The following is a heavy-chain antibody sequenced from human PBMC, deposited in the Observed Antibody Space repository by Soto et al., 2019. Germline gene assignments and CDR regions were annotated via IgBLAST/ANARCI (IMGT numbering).Heavy chain of an antibody. CDR3: AKDMGVVIILGAFGS. V-gene: IGHV3-9*01. Sequence: GGSLRLSCAAAGFTFDDYAMHWVRQAPGKGLEWVSGISWNSGSIGYADSVKGRFTISRDNAKNSLYLQMNSLRAEDTALYYCAKDMGVVIILGAFGSWGQGTMGTVPS. D-gene: IGHD3-3*01. J-gene: IGHJ3*02. CDR2: ISWNSGSI. CDR1: GFTFDDYA.